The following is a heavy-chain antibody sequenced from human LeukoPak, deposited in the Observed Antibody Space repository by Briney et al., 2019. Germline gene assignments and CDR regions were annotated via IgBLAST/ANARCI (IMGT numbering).Heavy chain of an antibody. CDR3: ARVRGVTQGYFDY. D-gene: IGHD2-21*02. CDR1: GGSFSGYY. V-gene: IGHV4-34*01. J-gene: IGHJ4*02. CDR2: INHSGST. Sequence: SETLSLTCAVYGGSFSGYYWSWIRQPPGKGLEWIGEINHSGSTNYNPSLKSRVTMSVDTSKNQFSLKLSSVTAADTAVYYCARVRGVTQGYFDYWGQGTLVTVSS.